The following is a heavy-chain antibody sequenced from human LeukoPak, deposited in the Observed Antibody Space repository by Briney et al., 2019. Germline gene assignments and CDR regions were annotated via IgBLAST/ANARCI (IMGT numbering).Heavy chain of an antibody. D-gene: IGHD4-23*01. V-gene: IGHV4-31*03. CDR2: IYYSGST. CDR3: ARAKGGKAGGDAFDI. CDR1: GGSISSGGYY. Sequence: SETLSLTCTVSGGSISSGGYYWSWIRQHPGKGLEWIGYIYYSGSTYYNPSLKSRVTISVDTSKNQFSLKLSSVTAADTAAYYCARAKGGKAGGDAFDIWGQGTMVTVSS. J-gene: IGHJ3*02.